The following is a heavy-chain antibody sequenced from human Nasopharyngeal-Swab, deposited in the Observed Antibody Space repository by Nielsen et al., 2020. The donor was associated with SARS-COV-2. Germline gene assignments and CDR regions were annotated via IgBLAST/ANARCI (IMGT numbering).Heavy chain of an antibody. CDR1: GFTFSSYW. CDR3: ARAYYFDS. Sequence: GESLKISCAASGFTFSSYWMPWVRQAPGKGLVWVARIKSDGSSTSYADSVKGRFTISRDNAKNTLYLQMNSLRAEDTAVYYCARAYYFDSWGQGTLVTVSS. J-gene: IGHJ4*02. CDR2: IKSDGSST. V-gene: IGHV3-74*01.